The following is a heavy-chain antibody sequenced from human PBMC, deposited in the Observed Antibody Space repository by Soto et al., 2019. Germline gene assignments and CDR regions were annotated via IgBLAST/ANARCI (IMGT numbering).Heavy chain of an antibody. Sequence: QVQLQQGGAGLLKPSETLSLTCAVSGGSLNDFYWSWIRQSPGKGLEWIGVINPTGTINYNPALRSRVTMPVDTYKNELSLKLGSVTAADTAVYFCARGGGFIAGRMVWFDSWGQGSLVTVST. V-gene: IGHV4-34*02. J-gene: IGHJ5*01. CDR2: INPTGTI. CDR1: GGSLNDFY. D-gene: IGHD6-6*01. CDR3: ARGGGFIAGRMVWFDS.